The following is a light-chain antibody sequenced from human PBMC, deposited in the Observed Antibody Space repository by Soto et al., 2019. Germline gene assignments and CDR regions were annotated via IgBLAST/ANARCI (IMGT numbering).Light chain of an antibody. J-gene: IGLJ1*01. CDR1: SSNIGSTYD. V-gene: IGLV1-40*01. Sequence: QSVLTQPPSVSGAPGQRVTISCTGSSSNIGSTYDVQWYQQLPGTAPKLLIHGNTDRPSGVPDRFSGSKSGTSASLAITGPQADDEADYCGQAYEDSLGFHYFFGTGTNLPVL. CDR2: GNT. CDR3: QAYEDSLGFHYF.